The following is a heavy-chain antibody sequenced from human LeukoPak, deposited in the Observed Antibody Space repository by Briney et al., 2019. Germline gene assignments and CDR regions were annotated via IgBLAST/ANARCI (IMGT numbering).Heavy chain of an antibody. CDR3: ARHLASVRGVIIFHY. Sequence: PSETLSLTCTVSGASITGYYWSWIRQPPGKRLEWIGEINHSGSTNYNASLKSRVTISVDTSKNQFSRKLSSVTAADTAVYYCARHLASVRGVIIFHYWGQGTLVTVSS. CDR2: INHSGST. D-gene: IGHD3-10*01. CDR1: GASITGYY. J-gene: IGHJ4*02. V-gene: IGHV4-34*01.